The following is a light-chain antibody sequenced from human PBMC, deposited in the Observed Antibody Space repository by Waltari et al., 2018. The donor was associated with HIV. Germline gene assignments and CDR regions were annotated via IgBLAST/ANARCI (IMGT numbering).Light chain of an antibody. J-gene: IGLJ2*01. CDR1: NIGSKS. V-gene: IGLV3-21*02. CDR3: QVWDSGSDHVV. Sequence: SYVLTQPPSLSVAPGQTARITCGGDNIGSKSVNWYQQKPGQAAVLVVYEDSDRPSGIPERFSGSNSVNTATLTISRVEAGDEADFYCQVWDSGSDHVVFGGGTKLTVL. CDR2: EDS.